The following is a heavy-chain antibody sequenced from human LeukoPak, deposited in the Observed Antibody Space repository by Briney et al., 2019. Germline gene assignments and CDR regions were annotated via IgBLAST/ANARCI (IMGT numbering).Heavy chain of an antibody. Sequence: SETLSLTCTVSGGSISDYYWNWIRQPPGKGLEWIGHVSYFGSTLYNPSLESRLTISEDTSTNQISLKLTSMTAADTAVYYCHLIAVAGTYYFDYWGEGTLVTVSS. J-gene: IGHJ4*02. CDR1: GGSISDYY. CDR2: VSYFGST. CDR3: HLIAVAGTYYFDY. D-gene: IGHD6-19*01. V-gene: IGHV4-59*03.